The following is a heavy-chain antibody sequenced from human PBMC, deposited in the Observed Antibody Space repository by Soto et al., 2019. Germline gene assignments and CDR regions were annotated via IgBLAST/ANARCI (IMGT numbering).Heavy chain of an antibody. CDR1: GFNFRGYA. Sequence: GGSKRLSSGAAGFNFRGYAVIWVSQAPGKGLEWVSTISGGGDGSYYADSVKGRFTISRDNSKNTLYLQMNSLRTEDTAVFFCAKGSQEQVSLYFAMDVWGQGTTVTVSS. D-gene: IGHD3-10*01. J-gene: IGHJ6*02. CDR2: ISGGGDGS. CDR3: AKGSQEQVSLYFAMDV. V-gene: IGHV3-23*01.